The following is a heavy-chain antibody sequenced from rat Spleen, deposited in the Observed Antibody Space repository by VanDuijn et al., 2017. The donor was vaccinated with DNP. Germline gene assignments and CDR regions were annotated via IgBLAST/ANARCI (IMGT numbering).Heavy chain of an antibody. V-gene: IGHV5-22*01. CDR3: ARQRWYYSGEGMDY. CDR2: IIYDGSRT. J-gene: IGHJ2*01. CDR1: GFTFSNSD. Sequence: EVQLVESGGGLVQPGRSMKLSCAASGFTFSNSDMAWVRQAPKKGLEWVATIIYDGSRTYYRNSVKGRFTISRDNAKSTLYLQMDSLRSEDTATYYCARQRWYYSGEGMDYWGQGVMITVSS. D-gene: IGHD1-1*01.